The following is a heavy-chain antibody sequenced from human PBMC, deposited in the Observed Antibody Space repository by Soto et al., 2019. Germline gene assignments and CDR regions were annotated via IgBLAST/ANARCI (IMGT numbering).Heavy chain of an antibody. D-gene: IGHD2-2*01. CDR2: IYYSGST. V-gene: IGHV4-30-4*01. CDR1: GGSISSGDYY. CDR3: ARDLVVPAARRGYYYYGMDV. J-gene: IGHJ6*02. Sequence: PSETLSLTCTVSGGSISSGDYYWSWIRQPPGKGLEWIGYIYYSGSTYYNPSLKSRVTMSVDTSKNQFSLKLSSVTAADTAVYYCARDLVVPAARRGYYYYGMDVWGQGTTVTSP.